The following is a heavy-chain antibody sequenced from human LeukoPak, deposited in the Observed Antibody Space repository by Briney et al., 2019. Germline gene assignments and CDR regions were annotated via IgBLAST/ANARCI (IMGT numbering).Heavy chain of an antibody. J-gene: IGHJ6*03. V-gene: IGHV4-39*01. CDR3: ARHRSIVVVPAAYYYYYYMDV. CDR2: IYYSGST. Sequence: SETLSLTCTVSGGSLSSSSYYWGWIRQPPGKGLEWIGSIYYSGSTYYNPSLKSRVTISVDTSKNQFSLKLSSVTAADTAVYYCARHRSIVVVPAAYYYYYYMDVWGKGTTVTVSS. CDR1: GGSLSSSSYY. D-gene: IGHD2-2*01.